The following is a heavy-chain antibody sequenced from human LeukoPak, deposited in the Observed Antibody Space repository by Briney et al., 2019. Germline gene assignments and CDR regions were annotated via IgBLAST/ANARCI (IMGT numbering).Heavy chain of an antibody. CDR2: MNPNSGNT. Sequence: ASVKVSCKASGYTFTSYDINWVRQATGQGLEWMGWMNPNSGNTGYAQKFQGRITMTRNTSISTAYMQLSSLRSEDTAVYYCARVGVRFLEWLYYWGQGTLVTVSS. CDR3: ARVGVRFLEWLYY. CDR1: GYTFTSYD. J-gene: IGHJ4*02. D-gene: IGHD3-3*01. V-gene: IGHV1-8*01.